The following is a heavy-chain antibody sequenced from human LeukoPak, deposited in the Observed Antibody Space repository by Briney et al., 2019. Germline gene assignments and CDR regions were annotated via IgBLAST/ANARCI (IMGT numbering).Heavy chain of an antibody. CDR3: AREVVYAIPLFDY. CDR2: ISSSSSDI. V-gene: IGHV3-21*01. CDR1: GFTFSSYS. Sequence: GGSLRLSCAASGFTFSSYSMNWVRQAPGKGLEWVSSISSSSSDIYYADSVKGRFTISRDNAKNSLYLQMNSLRAEDTAVYYCAREVVYAIPLFDYWGQGTLVTVSS. D-gene: IGHD2-8*02. J-gene: IGHJ4*02.